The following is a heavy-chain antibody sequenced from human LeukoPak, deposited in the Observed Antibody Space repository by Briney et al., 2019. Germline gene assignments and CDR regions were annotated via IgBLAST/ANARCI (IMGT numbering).Heavy chain of an antibody. V-gene: IGHV3-30-3*01. CDR2: ISYDGSNK. J-gene: IGHJ2*01. Sequence: GGSLRLSCAASGFTFSSYAMHWVRQAPGKGLEWVAVISYDGSNKYYADSVKGRFTISRDNSKNTLYLQMNSLRAEDTAVYYCARDYPSRGAGDRGYFDLWGRGTLVTVSS. D-gene: IGHD2-21*02. CDR1: GFTFSSYA. CDR3: ARDYPSRGAGDRGYFDL.